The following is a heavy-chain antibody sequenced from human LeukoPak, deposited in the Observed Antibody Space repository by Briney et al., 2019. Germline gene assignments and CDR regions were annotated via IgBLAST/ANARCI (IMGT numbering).Heavy chain of an antibody. CDR2: IYHSGST. CDR3: ARELLVPAAKGAFDI. J-gene: IGHJ3*02. V-gene: IGHV4-4*02. D-gene: IGHD2-2*01. CDR1: GGSISSSNW. Sequence: PSETLSLTCAVSGGSISSSNWWSWVRQPPGKGLEWIGEIYHSGSTNYNPSLKSRVTISVDKSKNQFSLKLSSVTAADTAVYYCARELLVPAAKGAFDIWGQGTMVTVSS.